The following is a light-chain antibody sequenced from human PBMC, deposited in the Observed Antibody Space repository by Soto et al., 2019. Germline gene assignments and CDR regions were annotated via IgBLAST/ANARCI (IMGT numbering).Light chain of an antibody. J-gene: IGLJ2*01. V-gene: IGLV1-40*01. CDR1: SSNIGAGYE. CDR2: GNS. Sequence: QSVLTQPPSVSGAPGQRVTISCTGSSSNIGAGYEVHWYQQLPGTAPKLLIYGNSNRPSGVRDRFSGSKSGTSASLAITGLQAEDEADYYCQSYDSSLSGVVFGGGTKLTVL. CDR3: QSYDSSLSGVV.